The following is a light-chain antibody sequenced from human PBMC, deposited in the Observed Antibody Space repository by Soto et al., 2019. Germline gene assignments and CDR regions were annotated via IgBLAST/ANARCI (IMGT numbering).Light chain of an antibody. CDR1: TSNIGSNT. CDR3: STWDDSLNGWV. Sequence: QSVLTQPPSASGTPGQRVSFSCSGSTSNIGSNTVNWYQQLPGTAPKILIYSNSQRPSGVPDRFSGSKSGTSASLAISGLQSEDEAGYYCSTWDDSLNGWVFGGGTKVTVL. V-gene: IGLV1-44*01. J-gene: IGLJ3*02. CDR2: SNS.